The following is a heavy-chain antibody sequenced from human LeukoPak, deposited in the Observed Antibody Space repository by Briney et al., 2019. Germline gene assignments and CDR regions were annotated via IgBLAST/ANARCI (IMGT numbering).Heavy chain of an antibody. V-gene: IGHV3-53*01. CDR3: ARDRYCSSTSCYWLLVY. CDR2: FYSGGDT. J-gene: IGHJ4*02. CDR1: GFTVSSNH. D-gene: IGHD2-2*01. Sequence: GGSLRLSCAVSGFTVSSNHMSWVRQAPGKGLEWVSVFYSGGDTHYADSVKGRFTISRDNSKNTLYLQMNSLRAEDTAVYYCARDRYCSSTSCYWLLVYWGQGTLVTVSS.